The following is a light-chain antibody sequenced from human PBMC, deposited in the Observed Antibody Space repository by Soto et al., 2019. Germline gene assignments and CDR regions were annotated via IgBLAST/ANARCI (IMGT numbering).Light chain of an antibody. V-gene: IGKV1-39*01. Sequence: DTQMTQSPSSLSASVGDRVTITCRASQNINHYLNWYQHQPGKAPKLLIYGASSLQSGVPSRFSGGGSGTDFTLTITSLQPEDFATYYCQQSYTLPNTFGQGTNLEIK. CDR3: QQSYTLPNT. CDR2: GAS. CDR1: QNINHY. J-gene: IGKJ2*01.